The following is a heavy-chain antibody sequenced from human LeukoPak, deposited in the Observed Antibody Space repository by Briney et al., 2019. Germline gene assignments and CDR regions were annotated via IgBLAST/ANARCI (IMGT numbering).Heavy chain of an antibody. Sequence: PSGTLSLTCTVSGDSINSLDLWSWVRQPPGKGLEWIGEMYLSGTTHSNPSVKSRVTISIDRSKNQFFLNLSSVTAADTAVYYCAGLVGRYSSGLYYYYFDYWGQGTLVTVSS. J-gene: IGHJ4*02. CDR1: GDSINSLDL. CDR2: MYLSGTT. D-gene: IGHD3-22*01. CDR3: AGLVGRYSSGLYYYYFDY. V-gene: IGHV4-4*02.